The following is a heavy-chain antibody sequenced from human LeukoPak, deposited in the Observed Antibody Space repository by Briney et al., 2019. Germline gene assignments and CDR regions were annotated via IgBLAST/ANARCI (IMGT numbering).Heavy chain of an antibody. CDR3: AKAEGESGWFDY. Sequence: GGSLRLSCTVSGFTVSSNSMSWVRQAPGKGLEWVSAISASGGSTYYADSVKGRFTISRDNSKNTLYLQMNSLRAEDTAVYYCAKAEGESGWFDYWGQGTLVTVSS. J-gene: IGHJ4*02. CDR2: ISASGGST. V-gene: IGHV3-23*01. D-gene: IGHD6-19*01. CDR1: GFTVSSNS.